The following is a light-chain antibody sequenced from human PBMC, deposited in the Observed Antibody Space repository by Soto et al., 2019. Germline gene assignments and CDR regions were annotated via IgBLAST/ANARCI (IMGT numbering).Light chain of an antibody. CDR3: ATWDDSRGV. Sequence: QSALTQPASVSGSPGESITISCTGTSSDAGSYNPVSWYQQNPGKAPKLMIYEGSKRPSGVSNRFSGSKSGNTASLTISGLQAEDEADYHCATWDDSRGVFGGGTKLTVL. V-gene: IGLV2-14*02. J-gene: IGLJ3*02. CDR1: SSDAGSYNP. CDR2: EGS.